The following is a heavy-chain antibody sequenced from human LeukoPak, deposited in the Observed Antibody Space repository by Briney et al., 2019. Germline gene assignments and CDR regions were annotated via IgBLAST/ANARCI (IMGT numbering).Heavy chain of an antibody. V-gene: IGHV5-51*01. CDR3: ARRNTDLAPYYYDSRGGAFDI. D-gene: IGHD3-22*01. CDR2: IYPGDSDT. Sequence: GESLKISCKGSGYSFTSYWIGWVRQMPGKGLEWMGIIYPGDSDTRYSPSFQGQVTISADKSISTAYLQWSSLKASDTAMYYCARRNTDLAPYYYDSRGGAFDIWGQGTMVTVSS. J-gene: IGHJ3*02. CDR1: GYSFTSYW.